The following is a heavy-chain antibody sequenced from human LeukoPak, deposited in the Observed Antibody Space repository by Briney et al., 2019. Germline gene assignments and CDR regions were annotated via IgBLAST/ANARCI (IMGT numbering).Heavy chain of an antibody. J-gene: IGHJ6*03. CDR1: GFTFSSYG. CDR3: ARTGTDLRSSTSCAHCFWDYYYYMDV. CDR2: ISGSGGST. V-gene: IGHV3-23*01. D-gene: IGHD2-2*01. Sequence: GGSLRLSCAASGFTFSSYGMSWVRQAPGKGLEWVSAISGSGGSTYYADSVKGRFTISRDNAKNSLYLQMNSLRAEDTAVYYCARTGTDLRSSTSCAHCFWDYYYYMDVWGKGTTVTISS.